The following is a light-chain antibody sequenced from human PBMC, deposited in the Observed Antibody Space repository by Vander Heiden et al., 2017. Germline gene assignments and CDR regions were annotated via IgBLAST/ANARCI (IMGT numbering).Light chain of an antibody. Sequence: VLTQPPSASGTPGQRVTISCSGSSSNIGSNYVYWYQQLPGTAPKLLIYRNNQRPSGVPDRFSGSKSGTSASLAISGLRSEDEADYYCAAWDDSLSGWVFGGGTKLTVL. CDR1: SSNIGSNY. V-gene: IGLV1-47*01. CDR3: AAWDDSLSGWV. CDR2: RNN. J-gene: IGLJ3*02.